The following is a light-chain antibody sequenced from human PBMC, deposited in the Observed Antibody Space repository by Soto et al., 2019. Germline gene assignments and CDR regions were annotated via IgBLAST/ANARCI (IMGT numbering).Light chain of an antibody. CDR3: SSYTTGSTYV. V-gene: IGLV2-14*03. CDR1: SSDVGTYDY. Sequence: SALTQPASVSGSPGQSITISCTGTSSDVGTYDYVSWYQQHPGTAPKLMIYAVNNRPSGVSNRFSGSKSANTASLTISGLQAEDEADYYCSSYTTGSTYVFGAGTKLTVL. CDR2: AVN. J-gene: IGLJ1*01.